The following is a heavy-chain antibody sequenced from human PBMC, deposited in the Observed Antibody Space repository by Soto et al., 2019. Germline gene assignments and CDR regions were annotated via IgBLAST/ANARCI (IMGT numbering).Heavy chain of an antibody. Sequence: VQLVESGGGLVQPGGSLRLSCAASGFTFSSYGMHWVRQAPGKGLEWVAVISYDGSNKYYADSVKGRFTISRDNSKNTLYLQMNSPRAEDTAVYYCAKDRREQLVRFVYYYYGMDVWGQGTTVTVSS. V-gene: IGHV3-30*18. CDR3: AKDRREQLVRFVYYYYGMDV. D-gene: IGHD6-6*01. CDR1: GFTFSSYG. CDR2: ISYDGSNK. J-gene: IGHJ6*02.